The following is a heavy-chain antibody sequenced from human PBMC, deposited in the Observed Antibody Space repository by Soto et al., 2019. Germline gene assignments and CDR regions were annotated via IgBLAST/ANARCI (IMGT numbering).Heavy chain of an antibody. V-gene: IGHV4-34*01. J-gene: IGHJ4*02. CDR1: GGSFSGYY. CDR3: ARDKITGLFDY. CDR2: VNHSGST. D-gene: IGHD2-8*02. Sequence: QVQLQQWGAGLLKPSETLSLTCAVSGGSFSGYYWTWIRQPPRPGLEWIGEVNHSGSTNYNPSLKSRITISVDTSKIQFSMKLTSVTAADTAVDYCARDKITGLFDYWGQGTLVTVSS.